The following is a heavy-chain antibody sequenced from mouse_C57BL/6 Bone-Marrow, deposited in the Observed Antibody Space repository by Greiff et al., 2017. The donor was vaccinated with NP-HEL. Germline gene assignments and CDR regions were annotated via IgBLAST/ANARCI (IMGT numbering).Heavy chain of an antibody. CDR1: GFTFSSYG. J-gene: IGHJ4*01. CDR3: ARQRGHYYGSSYGYYAMDY. V-gene: IGHV5-6*01. D-gene: IGHD1-1*01. Sequence: EVKLVESGGDLVKPGGSLKLSCAASGFTFSSYGMSWVRQTPDKRLEWVATISRGGSYTYYPDNVKGQLTISRDNAKNTLYLQLSRLKSEDTAMYYCARQRGHYYGSSYGYYAMDYWGQGTSVTVSS. CDR2: ISRGGSYT.